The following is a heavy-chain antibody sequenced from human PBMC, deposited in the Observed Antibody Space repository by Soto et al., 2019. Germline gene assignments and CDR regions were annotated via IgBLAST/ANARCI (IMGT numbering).Heavy chain of an antibody. V-gene: IGHV4-31*03. CDR3: ARDYMKKALWFGATDYYGMDV. J-gene: IGHJ6*02. CDR1: GGSISSGGYY. Sequence: SETLSLTCTFSGGSISSGGYYWSWIRQHPGKGLEWIGYIYYSGSTYYNPSLKSRVTISVDTSKNQFSLKLSSVTAADTAVYYCARDYMKKALWFGATDYYGMDVWGQGTTVTVSS. CDR2: IYYSGST. D-gene: IGHD3-10*01.